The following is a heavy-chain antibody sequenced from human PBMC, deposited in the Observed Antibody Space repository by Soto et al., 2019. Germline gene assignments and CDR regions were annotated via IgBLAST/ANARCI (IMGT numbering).Heavy chain of an antibody. Sequence: ASVKVSCKAPGYTFTSYDINWVRQATGQGLEWMGWMNPNSGNTGYAQKFQGRVTMTRNTSISTAYMELSSLRSEDTAVYYCARGIIGTGYYYYMDVWGKGTTVTVSS. CDR3: ARGIIGTGYYYYMDV. J-gene: IGHJ6*03. V-gene: IGHV1-8*01. D-gene: IGHD6-13*01. CDR1: GYTFTSYD. CDR2: MNPNSGNT.